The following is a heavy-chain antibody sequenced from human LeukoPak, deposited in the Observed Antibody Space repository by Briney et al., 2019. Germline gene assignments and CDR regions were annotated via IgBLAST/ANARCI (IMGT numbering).Heavy chain of an antibody. V-gene: IGHV4-34*01. CDR2: IDHSGST. Sequence: SETLSLTCDASGGSFSGNYWSWIRQPPGKGLEWIGEIDHSGSTNYNSSLKSRVTISVDTSKNQFSLKLSSVTAADTAVYYCARVKIGFYYYYYMDVWGKGTTVTVSS. J-gene: IGHJ6*03. D-gene: IGHD2-21*01. CDR1: GGSFSGNY. CDR3: ARVKIGFYYYYYMDV.